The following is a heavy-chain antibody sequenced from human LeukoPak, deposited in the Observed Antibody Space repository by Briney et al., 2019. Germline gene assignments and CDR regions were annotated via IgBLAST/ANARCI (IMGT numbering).Heavy chain of an antibody. CDR1: GFTFSNYG. J-gene: IGHJ5*02. V-gene: IGHV3-23*01. Sequence: GGSLRLSCAASGFTFSNYGMSWVRQAPGKGLEWVSAISGSGGSTYYADSVKGRFTISRDNAKNTLYLQMNSLRGEDTAVYYCARGGVASPFSWGQGTLVTVSS. D-gene: IGHD2-15*01. CDR3: ARGGVASPFS. CDR2: ISGSGGST.